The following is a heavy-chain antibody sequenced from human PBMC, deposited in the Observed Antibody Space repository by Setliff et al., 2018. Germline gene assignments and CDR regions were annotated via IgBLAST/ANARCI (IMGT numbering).Heavy chain of an antibody. J-gene: IGHJ3*02. CDR3: ASAGHSGSWFPFDAFHI. Sequence: LSLSCAASGFTFGDFAMTWVRQAPGKGLEWVSGIGGRGISTYYADSMKGRFTISRDNAKNSLYLQMNSLRAEDTAVYYCASAGHSGSWFPFDAFHIWGQGTMVTVSS. CDR2: IGGRGIST. V-gene: IGHV3-21*01. D-gene: IGHD6-13*01. CDR1: GFTFGDFA.